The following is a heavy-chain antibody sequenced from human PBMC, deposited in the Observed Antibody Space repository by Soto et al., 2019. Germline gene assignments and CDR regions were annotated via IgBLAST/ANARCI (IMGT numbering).Heavy chain of an antibody. CDR1: GGSISSSSYY. CDR3: AAPVVRYFEWHAFYI. V-gene: IGHV4-39*01. J-gene: IGHJ3*02. D-gene: IGHD3-9*01. CDR2: IYYSGST. Sequence: QLQLQESGPGLVKPSETLSLTCTVSGGSISSSSYYWGWIRQPPGKGLEWIGSIYYSGSTYYNPSLKSRVTISVDTSKNQFSLKLSSVTAADTAVYYCAAPVVRYFEWHAFYIWGQGTMVTVSS.